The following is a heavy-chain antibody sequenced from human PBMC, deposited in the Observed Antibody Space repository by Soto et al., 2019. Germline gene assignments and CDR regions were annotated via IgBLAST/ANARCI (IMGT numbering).Heavy chain of an antibody. Sequence: GGSLRLSCAASGFTFSSYGMHWVRQAPGKGLEWVAVIWYDGSNKYYADSVKGRFTISRDNSKNTLYLQMNSLRAEDTAVYYCVSQPPPVSTYNYMVVWGKGPPVTV. J-gene: IGHJ6*03. CDR2: IWYDGSNK. CDR1: GFTFSSYG. V-gene: IGHV3-33*01. CDR3: VSQPPPVSTYNYMVV.